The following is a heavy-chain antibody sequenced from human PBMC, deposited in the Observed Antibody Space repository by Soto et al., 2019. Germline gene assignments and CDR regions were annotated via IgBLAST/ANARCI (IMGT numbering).Heavy chain of an antibody. Sequence: QVQLQESGPGLVKPSETLSLTCTVSGGSISSYYWSWIRQPPGKGLEWIGYIYYSGSTNYNPSLKSRVTISVDTSKNQFSLKLSSVTAADTAVYYCASVETGDFWSGYLEYYYYYMDVWGKGTTVTVSS. CDR3: ASVETGDFWSGYLEYYYYYMDV. CDR1: GGSISSYY. V-gene: IGHV4-59*01. J-gene: IGHJ6*03. CDR2: IYYSGST. D-gene: IGHD3-3*01.